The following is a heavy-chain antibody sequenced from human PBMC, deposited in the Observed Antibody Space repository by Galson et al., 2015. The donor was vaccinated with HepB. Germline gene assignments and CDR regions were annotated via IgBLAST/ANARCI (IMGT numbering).Heavy chain of an antibody. Sequence: SVKVSCKASGGTFSSYAISWVRQAPGQGLEWMGGIIPIFGTANYAQKFQGRVTITADESTSTAYMELSSLRAEDTAVYYCARVSGRLAVGGFDYWGQGTLVTVSS. J-gene: IGHJ4*02. CDR2: IIPIFGTA. D-gene: IGHD6-13*01. CDR3: ARVSGRLAVGGFDY. V-gene: IGHV1-69*13. CDR1: GGTFSSYA.